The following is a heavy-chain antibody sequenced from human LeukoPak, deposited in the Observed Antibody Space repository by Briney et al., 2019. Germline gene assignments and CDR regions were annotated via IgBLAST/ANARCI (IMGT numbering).Heavy chain of an antibody. Sequence: GRSLRLPCAASGLTFSSYYMHWVRQPPGKGLEWVADIASDGSQTFYVESVKGRFSISRDNSKNTLYLQMNSLRAEDTAVYFCARERQDTIVHSGAFDIWGQGTMVIVSS. J-gene: IGHJ3*02. CDR3: ARERQDTIVHSGAFDI. CDR2: IASDGSQT. D-gene: IGHD3-10*01. CDR1: GLTFSSYY. V-gene: IGHV3-30-3*01.